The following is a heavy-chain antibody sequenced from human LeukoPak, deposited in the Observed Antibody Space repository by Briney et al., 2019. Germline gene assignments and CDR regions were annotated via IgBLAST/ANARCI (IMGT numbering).Heavy chain of an antibody. V-gene: IGHV2-26*01. D-gene: IGHD3-10*01. CDR2: IFSTDEK. CDR1: GFSLSNARMG. J-gene: IGHJ4*02. CDR3: ARLSYYGSGSFPYYFDY. Sequence: ASGPVLGKPTETLTLTCTVSGFSLSNARMGVSWIRQPPGKALEWLAHIFSTDEKSYSTSLKSRLTISKDTSKSQVVLTMTNMDPVGTATYYCARLSYYGSGSFPYYFDYWGQGTLVTVSS.